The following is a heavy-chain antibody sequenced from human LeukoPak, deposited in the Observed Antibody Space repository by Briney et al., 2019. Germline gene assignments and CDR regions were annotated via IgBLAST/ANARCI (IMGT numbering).Heavy chain of an antibody. V-gene: IGHV4-34*01. CDR1: GGSFTDYY. CDR3: ARSNSPLEGNWFDP. CDR2: INHSGST. Sequence: PSETLSLTCAVYGGSFTDYYWNWIRQPPGKGLEWIGEINHSGSTNYNPSLRSRVTVSVDTSKNQFSLKLNSVTAADTAVYYCARSNSPLEGNWFDPWGQGTLVTVSS. J-gene: IGHJ5*02. D-gene: IGHD3-3*01.